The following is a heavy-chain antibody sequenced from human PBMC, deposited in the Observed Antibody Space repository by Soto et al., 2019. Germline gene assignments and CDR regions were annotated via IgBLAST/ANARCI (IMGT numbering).Heavy chain of an antibody. Sequence: GGSLRLSCAASGFNFSSYAMSWVRQAPGKGLEWVSAISGSGGSTYYADSVKGRFTISRDNSKNTLYLQMNSLRAEDTAVYYCAKDLSGIAVAGLDYWGQGTLVTVSS. CDR3: AKDLSGIAVAGLDY. J-gene: IGHJ4*02. CDR2: ISGSGGST. D-gene: IGHD6-19*01. V-gene: IGHV3-23*01. CDR1: GFNFSSYA.